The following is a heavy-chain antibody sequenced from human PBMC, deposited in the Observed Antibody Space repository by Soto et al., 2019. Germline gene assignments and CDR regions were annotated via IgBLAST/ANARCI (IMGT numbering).Heavy chain of an antibody. J-gene: IGHJ6*02. D-gene: IGHD3-10*01. Sequence: PSETLSLTCTVSGGSISSGDYYWSWIRQPPGKGLEWIGYIYYSGSTYYSPSLKSRVTISVDTSKNQFSLKLSSVTAADTAVYYCARDSPHYYGSGPGVWGQGTTVTVS. CDR2: IYYSGST. V-gene: IGHV4-30-4*01. CDR3: ARDSPHYYGSGPGV. CDR1: GGSISSGDYY.